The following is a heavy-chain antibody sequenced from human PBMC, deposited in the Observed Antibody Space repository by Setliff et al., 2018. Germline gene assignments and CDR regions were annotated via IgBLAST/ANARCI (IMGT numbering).Heavy chain of an antibody. Sequence: ASVKVSCKASGYTFISYGISWLRQAPGQGFEWMGWISTNNGKTEYSQKVQGRVTMTTDRSTSTAYMELSSLTSDDTAVYYCAREGVDTRSSTDYRYYMDVWGKGTTVTSP. CDR3: AREGVDTRSSTDYRYYMDV. J-gene: IGHJ6*03. D-gene: IGHD5-18*01. CDR2: ISTNNGKT. CDR1: GYTFISYG. V-gene: IGHV1-18*01.